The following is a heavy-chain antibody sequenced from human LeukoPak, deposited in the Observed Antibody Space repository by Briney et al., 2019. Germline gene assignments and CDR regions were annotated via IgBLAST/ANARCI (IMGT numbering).Heavy chain of an antibody. J-gene: IGHJ4*02. CDR1: GFTFSSYW. D-gene: IGHD6-13*01. CDR3: ARFRAGSSSHFDY. CDR2: IKQDGSEK. V-gene: IGHV3-7*01. Sequence: QAGGSLRLSCAASGFTFSSYWMSWVRQAPGKGLEWVANIKQDGSEKYYVDSVKGRFTISRDNAKNSLYLQMNSLRAEDTAVYYCARFRAGSSSHFDYWGQGTLVTVSS.